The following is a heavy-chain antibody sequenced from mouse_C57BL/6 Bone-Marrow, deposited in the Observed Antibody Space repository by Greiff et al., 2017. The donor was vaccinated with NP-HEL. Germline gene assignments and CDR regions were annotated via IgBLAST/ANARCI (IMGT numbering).Heavy chain of an antibody. D-gene: IGHD1-1*01. CDR3: ARKFDYYGSSHWYVDV. Sequence: QVQLPQSGAELVKPGASVKISCKASGYAFSSYWVNWVKQRPGKGLEWIGQIYPGDGDTNYNGKFKGKATLTADKSSSTAYMQLSSLTSEDSAVYFCARKFDYYGSSHWYVDVWGTGTTVTVSS. CDR2: IYPGDGDT. CDR1: GYAFSSYW. V-gene: IGHV1-80*01. J-gene: IGHJ1*03.